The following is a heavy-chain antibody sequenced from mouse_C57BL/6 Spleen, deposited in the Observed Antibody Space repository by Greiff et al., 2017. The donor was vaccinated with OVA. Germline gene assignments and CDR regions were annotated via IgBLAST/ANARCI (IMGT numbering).Heavy chain of an antibody. CDR3: AKGGYDYDGRGFDY. Sequence: QVQLQQPGTELVKPGASVKLSCKASGYTFTSYWMHWVQQRPGQGLEWIGNINPSNGGTTSNEKLTSKATLTVDKSSSPAYMQLSSLTSEDSAVYYCAKGGYDYDGRGFDYWGQGTTRTVSS. V-gene: IGHV1-53*01. D-gene: IGHD2-4*01. CDR2: INPSNGGT. CDR1: GYTFTSYW. J-gene: IGHJ2*01.